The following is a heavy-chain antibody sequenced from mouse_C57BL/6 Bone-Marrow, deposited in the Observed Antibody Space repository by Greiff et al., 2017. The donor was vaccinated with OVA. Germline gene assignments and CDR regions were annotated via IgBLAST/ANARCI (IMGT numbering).Heavy chain of an antibody. J-gene: IGHJ2*01. CDR2: IYPRSGNT. D-gene: IGHD1-1*01. V-gene: IGHV1-81*01. CDR3: ASPSSFITTVDY. CDR1: GYTFTSYG. Sequence: VQLQQSGAELARPGASVKLSCKASGYTFTSYGISWVKQRTGQGLEWIGEIYPRSGNTYYNEKFKGKAILTADKSSSTAYMELRSLTSEDSAVYFCASPSSFITTVDYWGQGTTLTVSS.